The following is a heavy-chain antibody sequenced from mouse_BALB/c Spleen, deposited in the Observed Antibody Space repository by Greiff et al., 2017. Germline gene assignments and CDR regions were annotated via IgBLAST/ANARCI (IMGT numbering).Heavy chain of an antibody. Sequence: QVQLQQSGAELARPGASVKLSCKASGYTFTSYWMQWVKQRPGQGLEWIGAIYPGDGDTRYTQKFKGKATLTADKSSSTAYMQLSSLASEDSAVYYCARPYRYDGDYYAMDYWGQGTSVTVSS. CDR2: IYPGDGDT. D-gene: IGHD2-14*01. CDR1: GYTFTSYW. CDR3: ARPYRYDGDYYAMDY. V-gene: IGHV1-87*01. J-gene: IGHJ4*01.